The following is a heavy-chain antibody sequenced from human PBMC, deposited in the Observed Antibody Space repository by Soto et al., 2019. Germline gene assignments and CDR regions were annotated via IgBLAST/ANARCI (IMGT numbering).Heavy chain of an antibody. CDR1: GGSISSGGYS. V-gene: IGHV4-30-2*01. CDR2: IYHSGST. D-gene: IGHD3-22*01. Sequence: PSETLSLTCAVSGGSISSGGYSWSWIRQPPGKGLEWIGYIYHSGSTYYNPSLKSRVTISVDRSKNQFSLKLSSVTAADTAVYYCARATYYYDSSGFGHDAFDTGAQGTMVPVSS. CDR3: ARATYYYDSSGFGHDAFDT. J-gene: IGHJ3*02.